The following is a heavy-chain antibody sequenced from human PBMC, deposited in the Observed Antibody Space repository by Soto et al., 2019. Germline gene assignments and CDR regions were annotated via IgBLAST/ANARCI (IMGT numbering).Heavy chain of an antibody. CDR3: AKDSSRYYDSSGYVDY. J-gene: IGHJ4*02. CDR1: GFTFSAYG. V-gene: IGHV3-23*01. Sequence: GGSLRLSCAASGFTFSAYGIHWVRQAPGKGLEWVSSISGSGGSPYYADSVKGRFTISRDNSRNTLYLEIDSLRAEDTAIYYCAKDSSRYYDSSGYVDYWGQGTLVTVSS. D-gene: IGHD3-22*01. CDR2: ISGSGGSP.